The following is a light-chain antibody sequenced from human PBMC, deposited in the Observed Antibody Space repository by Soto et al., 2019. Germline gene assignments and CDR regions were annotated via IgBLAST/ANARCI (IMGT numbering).Light chain of an antibody. CDR1: QSVSSSY. CDR2: GAS. J-gene: IGKJ2*01. V-gene: IGKV3-20*01. Sequence: ELVLTQSRGTLSLSPGERATLSCRASQSVSSSYLAWYQQKPGQAPRLLIYGASNRATGIPDRFSGSGSGTDFTLTISRLEPEDFAVYFCQQYGRSPPFTFGQGTKVDIK. CDR3: QQYGRSPPFT.